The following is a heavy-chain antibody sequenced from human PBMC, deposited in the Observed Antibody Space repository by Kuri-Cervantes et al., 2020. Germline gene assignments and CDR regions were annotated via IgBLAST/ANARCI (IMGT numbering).Heavy chain of an antibody. CDR1: GFTFSGYW. CDR3: ARDLEGALDY. D-gene: IGHD1-26*01. CDR2: IKGEGSEK. J-gene: IGHJ4*02. Sequence: GESLKISCAVSGFTFSGYWMSWVRQAPGKGLEWVANIKGEGSEKYYVDSVKGRFTVSRDNADSLLFLQMNGLRAEDTAVYYCARDLEGALDYWGQGTLVTVSS. V-gene: IGHV3-7*01.